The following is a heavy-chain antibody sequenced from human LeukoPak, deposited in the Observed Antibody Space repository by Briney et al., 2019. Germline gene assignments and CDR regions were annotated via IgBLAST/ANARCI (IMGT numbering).Heavy chain of an antibody. CDR2: IYQSGST. CDR1: GYSISTGRY. D-gene: IGHD2-2*01. Sequence: SETLSLTCAVSGYSISTGRYWGWIRQPPGKGLEWIGSIYQSGSTYHNPSLKSRVTISVDTSKNQFSLNLRSVTAADTAVYYCARSLSTAGIDYWGQGTLVTVSS. V-gene: IGHV4-38-2*01. J-gene: IGHJ4*02. CDR3: ARSLSTAGIDY.